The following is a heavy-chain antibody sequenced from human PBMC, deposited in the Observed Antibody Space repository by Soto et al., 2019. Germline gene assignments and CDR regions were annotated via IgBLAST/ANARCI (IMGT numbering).Heavy chain of an antibody. J-gene: IGHJ6*03. CDR2: IYYSGST. V-gene: IGHV4-59*08. CDR1: GGSISSYY. D-gene: IGHD4-17*01. CDR3: ARHFGYGDRLGYYYYMDV. Sequence: SETLSLTCTVSGGSISSYYWSWIRQPPGKGLEWIGYIYYSGSTNYNPSLKSRVTISVDTSKNQFSLKLSSVTAADTAVYYCARHFGYGDRLGYYYYMDVWGKGTTVTVSS.